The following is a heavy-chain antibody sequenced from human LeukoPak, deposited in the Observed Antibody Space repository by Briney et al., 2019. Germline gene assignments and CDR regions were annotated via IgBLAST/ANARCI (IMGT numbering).Heavy chain of an antibody. J-gene: IGHJ4*02. Sequence: ASVKVSCKASGYTFTSYGISWVRQAPGQGLEWMGGIIPIFGTANYAQKFQGRVTITTDESTSTAYMELSSLRSEDTAVYYCARAGTYYDFWSDPLWGQGTLVTVSS. CDR3: ARAGTYYDFWSDPL. CDR1: GYTFTSYG. D-gene: IGHD3-3*01. CDR2: IIPIFGTA. V-gene: IGHV1-69*05.